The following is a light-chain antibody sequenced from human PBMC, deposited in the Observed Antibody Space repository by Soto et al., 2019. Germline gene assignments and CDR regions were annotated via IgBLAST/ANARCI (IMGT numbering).Light chain of an antibody. CDR2: GAS. CDR1: QSVSGSY. J-gene: IGKJ1*01. V-gene: IGKV3-20*01. CDR3: QQYGSSRT. Sequence: ENVLTQSPGTLSLSPVERATLSCMASQSVSGSYLAWYQQKPGQAPRLLIYGASNRATGIPDRFSGSGSGTDFTLTISRLETEDFAVYYCQQYGSSRTFGQGTKVDI.